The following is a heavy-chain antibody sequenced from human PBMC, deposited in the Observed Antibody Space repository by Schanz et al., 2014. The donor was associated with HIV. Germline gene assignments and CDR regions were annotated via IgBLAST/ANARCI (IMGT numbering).Heavy chain of an antibody. CDR2: ISLDGDNK. CDR3: ARTTIAAPGTEYYYGMDV. CDR1: GFTFRHYA. J-gene: IGHJ6*02. V-gene: IGHV3-30-3*01. D-gene: IGHD6-13*01. Sequence: QVQLVESGGGVVQPGRSLRLSCAASGFTFRHYAIHWVRQAPGKGLEWVAVISLDGDNKYYADSVKGRFTISRDDSKNLLSLQMNSLRAEDTAVYYCARTTIAAPGTEYYYGMDVWGQGTTVTVSS.